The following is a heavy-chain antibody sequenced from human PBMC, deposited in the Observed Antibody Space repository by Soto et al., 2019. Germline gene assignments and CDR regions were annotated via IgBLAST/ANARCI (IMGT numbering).Heavy chain of an antibody. Sequence: QVHLVQSGTEVKKPGSSVKVSCKASGGTFSSSGFSRVRQAPGQGLEWMGMIVPSLDTTNYAQKFQARVTITADEVTSTAYMDLRSLRSEDTAVYYCARWPQPRYTADPYAVDVWGQGTRVSVSS. CDR1: GGTFSSSG. CDR3: ARWPQPRYTADPYAVDV. V-gene: IGHV1-69*11. J-gene: IGHJ6*02. CDR2: IVPSLDTT. D-gene: IGHD3-16*02.